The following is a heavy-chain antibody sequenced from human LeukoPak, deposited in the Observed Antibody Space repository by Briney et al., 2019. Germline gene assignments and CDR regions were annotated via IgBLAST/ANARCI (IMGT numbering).Heavy chain of an antibody. D-gene: IGHD6-19*01. J-gene: IGHJ5*02. V-gene: IGHV4-59*01. CDR2: IYYSGST. Sequence: PSETLSLTCTVSGGSISSYYWSWIRQPPGKGLEWIGYIYYSGSTNYNPSLKSRVTISVDTSKNQFSLKLSSVTAVDTAVYYCARAVAVPINWFDPWGQGTLVTVSS. CDR1: GGSISSYY. CDR3: ARAVAVPINWFDP.